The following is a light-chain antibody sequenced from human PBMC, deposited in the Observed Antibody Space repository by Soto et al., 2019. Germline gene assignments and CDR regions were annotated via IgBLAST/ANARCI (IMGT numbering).Light chain of an antibody. J-gene: IGKJ1*01. V-gene: IGKV3-20*01. Sequence: IGLTQCPGNLSLSTGERATLSCRASQSVSSSYLAWYQQKPGQAPRLLIYGASSRATGIPDRFSGSGSGTDFTLTISRLEPEDFAVYYCQQYGSSPTRTFGQGTKVDIK. CDR1: QSVSSSY. CDR2: GAS. CDR3: QQYGSSPTRT.